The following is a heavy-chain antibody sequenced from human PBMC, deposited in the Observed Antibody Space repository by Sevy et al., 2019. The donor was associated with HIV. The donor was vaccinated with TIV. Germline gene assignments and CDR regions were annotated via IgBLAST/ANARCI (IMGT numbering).Heavy chain of an antibody. CDR1: GFTVSSNY. D-gene: IGHD2-15*01. J-gene: IGHJ4*02. V-gene: IGHV3-53*01. Sequence: GGSLRLSCAASGFTVSSNYMSWVRQAPGKGLEWVSVNYSGGSTYYADSVKGRFTISRDNSKNTLYLQMNSLRAEDTAVYYCARGGYCSGGSCTENFDYWGQGTLITVSS. CDR3: ARGGYCSGGSCTENFDY. CDR2: NYSGGST.